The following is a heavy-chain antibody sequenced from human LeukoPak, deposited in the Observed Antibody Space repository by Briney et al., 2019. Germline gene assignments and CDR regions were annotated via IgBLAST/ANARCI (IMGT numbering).Heavy chain of an antibody. Sequence: GGSLRLSCAVSGIIFSSYSMNWVRQAPGKGLEWVSYISSSGSTIYYADSVKGRFTISRDNSKNTLYLQMNSLRAEDTAIYYCAKTPGVYCSGGSCYVDYWGQGTLVTVSS. CDR3: AKTPGVYCSGGSCYVDY. CDR2: ISSSGSTI. CDR1: GIIFSSYS. J-gene: IGHJ4*02. D-gene: IGHD2-15*01. V-gene: IGHV3-48*01.